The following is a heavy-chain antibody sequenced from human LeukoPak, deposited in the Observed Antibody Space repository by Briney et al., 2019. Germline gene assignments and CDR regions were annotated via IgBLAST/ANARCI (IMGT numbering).Heavy chain of an antibody. Sequence: ASVKVSCKASGYTFTGYYIHWVRQAPGQGLEWMGWINPNSGGTNYVQKFQGWVTMTRDTSISTAYMELSRLRSDDTAVYYCARGQLLWFGESVYYGMDVWGQGTTVTVSS. CDR2: INPNSGGT. J-gene: IGHJ6*02. D-gene: IGHD3-10*01. CDR1: GYTFTGYY. CDR3: ARGQLLWFGESVYYGMDV. V-gene: IGHV1-2*04.